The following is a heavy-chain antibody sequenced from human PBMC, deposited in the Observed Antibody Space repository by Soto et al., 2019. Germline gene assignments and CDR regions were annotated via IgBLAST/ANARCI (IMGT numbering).Heavy chain of an antibody. D-gene: IGHD3-3*01. J-gene: IGHJ3*02. CDR2: ICPGDSDT. Sequence: GESLKISCKGSGYSFTSYWIGWVRQMPGKGLEWMGIICPGDSDTRYSPSFQGQVTISADKSISTAYLQWSSLKASDTALYYCARRGTNIGDTIFGVVIMGAFDIWGQGTMVTVSS. V-gene: IGHV5-51*01. CDR3: ARRGTNIGDTIFGVVIMGAFDI. CDR1: GYSFTSYW.